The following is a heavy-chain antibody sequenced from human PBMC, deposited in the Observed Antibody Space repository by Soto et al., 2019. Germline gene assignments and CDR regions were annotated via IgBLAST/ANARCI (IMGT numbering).Heavy chain of an antibody. Sequence: EVQLVESGGGLVQPGGSLRLSCAASGFTVTNDYMSWVRQAPGKGLEWVSVIYAGGNTYYADSVKGRVTISRDTSKNTVYLHMNSLRAEDTAVYYCARARTSVTTSWFDPWGQGTLVVVSS. V-gene: IGHV3-66*01. CDR2: IYAGGNT. J-gene: IGHJ5*02. CDR3: ARARTSVTTSWFDP. D-gene: IGHD4-17*01. CDR1: GFTVTNDY.